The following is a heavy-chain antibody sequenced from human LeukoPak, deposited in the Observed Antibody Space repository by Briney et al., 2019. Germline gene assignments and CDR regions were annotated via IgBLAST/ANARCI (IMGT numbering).Heavy chain of an antibody. Sequence: PSETLSLTCTVSGGSISSGDYYWSWIRQPPGKGLEWIGYIYYSGSTYYNPSLKSRVTISVDTSKNQFSPKLSSVTAADTAVYYCARSTRLAAAGFDYWGQGTLVTVSS. CDR2: IYYSGST. CDR1: GGSISSGDYY. V-gene: IGHV4-30-4*01. CDR3: ARSTRLAAAGFDY. D-gene: IGHD6-13*01. J-gene: IGHJ4*02.